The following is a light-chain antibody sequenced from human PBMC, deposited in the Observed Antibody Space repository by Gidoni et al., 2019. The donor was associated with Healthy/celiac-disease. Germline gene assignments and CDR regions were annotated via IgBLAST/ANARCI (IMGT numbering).Light chain of an antibody. J-gene: IGKJ4*01. V-gene: IGKV3D-7*01. CDR1: QSVSSSY. CDR2: GAS. Sequence: PVERVTLSCRASQSVSSSYLTWYQQKPGQAPRLLIYGASTRATGIPARFSGSGSGTDFTLTISSLQPEDFAVYYCQQDYNLPLTFGGGTKVEIK. CDR3: QQDYNLPLT.